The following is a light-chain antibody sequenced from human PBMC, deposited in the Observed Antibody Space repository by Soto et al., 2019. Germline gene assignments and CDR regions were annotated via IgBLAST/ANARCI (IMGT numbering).Light chain of an antibody. V-gene: IGKV1-39*01. Sequence: DIQMTQSPSSLSASVGDRDTITCRASQTISNYLNWYQQKPRKAPQLLIYGIFSLQSGVPSRVSGSGSGTDFSLTFSSLEPEDFAVYYCKQSYSTSPTFGQGTKVEIK. CDR1: QTISNY. CDR3: KQSYSTSPT. J-gene: IGKJ2*01. CDR2: GIF.